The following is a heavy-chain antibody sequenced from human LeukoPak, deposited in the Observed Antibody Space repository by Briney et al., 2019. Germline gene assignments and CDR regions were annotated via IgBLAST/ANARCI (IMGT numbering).Heavy chain of an antibody. CDR3: AKVGLWQQLVLYFQH. V-gene: IGHV3-30-3*01. CDR1: GFTFSSYA. CDR2: ISYDGSNK. D-gene: IGHD6-13*01. J-gene: IGHJ1*01. Sequence: PGGSLRLSCAASGFTFSSYAMHWVRQAPGKGLEWVAVISYDGSNKYYADSVKGRFTISRDNSKNTLYLQMNSLRAEDTAVYYCAKVGLWQQLVLYFQHWGQGTLVTVSS.